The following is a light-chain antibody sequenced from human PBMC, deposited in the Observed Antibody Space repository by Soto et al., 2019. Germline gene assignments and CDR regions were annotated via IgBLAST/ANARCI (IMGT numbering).Light chain of an antibody. CDR1: QSLLHSNGYNY. J-gene: IGKJ4*01. Sequence: DIVMTQSPLSLPVTPGEPASISCRSSQSLLHSNGYNYLDWYLQKPGQSPQLLMYLGSNRGSGVPDRFSGSGSGTDFTLKISRVEAEDVGVYYCMQALHTPLTFGGGTKVEIK. CDR2: LGS. V-gene: IGKV2-28*01. CDR3: MQALHTPLT.